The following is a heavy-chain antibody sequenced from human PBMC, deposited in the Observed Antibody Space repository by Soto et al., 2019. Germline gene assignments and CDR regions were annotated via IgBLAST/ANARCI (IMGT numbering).Heavy chain of an antibody. J-gene: IGHJ4*02. CDR3: ARDSPPPRE. CDR1: GYTFTSYY. CDR2: INPSGGST. V-gene: IGHV1-46*01. Sequence: ASVKVSCKASGYTFTSYYMHWVRQAPGQGLEWMGIINPSGGSTRYAQKFQGRVTMTTDTSTSTAYMELRSLRSDDTAVYYCARDSPPPREWGQGTLVTVSS.